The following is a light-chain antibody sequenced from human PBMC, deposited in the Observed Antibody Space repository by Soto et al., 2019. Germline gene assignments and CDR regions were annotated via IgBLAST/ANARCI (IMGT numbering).Light chain of an antibody. CDR1: SSDVGGYNY. V-gene: IGLV2-14*01. CDR2: EVS. CDR3: SSYTTISTLEV. J-gene: IGLJ3*02. Sequence: QSALTQPASVSGSPGQSITISCTGTSSDVGGYNYVSWYQQHPGKAPKLMIYEVSNRPSGGSNRFSGSKSGNTASLTISGLQAEDEADYYCSSYTTISTLEVFGGGTKRTVL.